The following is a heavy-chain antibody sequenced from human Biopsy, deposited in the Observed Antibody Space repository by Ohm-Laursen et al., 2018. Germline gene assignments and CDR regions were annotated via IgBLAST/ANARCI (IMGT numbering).Heavy chain of an antibody. CDR1: GGSISRSSYY. V-gene: IGHV4-39*01. D-gene: IGHD3-10*01. CDR3: ARQEFATSPLDY. Sequence: SDTLSLTCPVTGGSISRSSYYWDWIRQPPGKGLEWIGSIYYSGSTYYNPSLKSRVTISADRSKNQFSLKLTSVTAADTAMYYCARQEFATSPLDYWGQGSLVTVSS. CDR2: IYYSGST. J-gene: IGHJ4*02.